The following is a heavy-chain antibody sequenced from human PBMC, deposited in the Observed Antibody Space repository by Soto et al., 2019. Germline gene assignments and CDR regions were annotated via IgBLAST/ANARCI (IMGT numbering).Heavy chain of an antibody. D-gene: IGHD6-19*01. CDR3: ARSVAAPPGVDAFDT. V-gene: IGHV1-2*04. CDR2: INPNSGGT. J-gene: IGHJ3*02. CDR1: GYTFTGYY. Sequence: ASVKVSCKASGYTFTGYYMHWVRQAPGQGLEWMGWINPNSGGTNYAQKFQGWVTMTRDTSISTAYMELSRLTSDDTAVYYCARSVAAPPGVDAFDTWGQGTMVTVSS.